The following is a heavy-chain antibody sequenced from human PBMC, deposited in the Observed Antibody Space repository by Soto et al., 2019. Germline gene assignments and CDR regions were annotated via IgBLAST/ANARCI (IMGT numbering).Heavy chain of an antibody. CDR1: GGTFNSDT. CDR3: ATLVPAPIKLYPRLGWFDP. CDR2: IIPISDTA. V-gene: IGHV1-69*13. D-gene: IGHD2-2*02. Sequence: GASVKVSCKASGGTFNSDTITWVRQAPGQGLEWMGGIIPISDTAHYARSFQGRVTITADESTSTVYMELSSLRSEDTAIYYCATLVPAPIKLYPRLGWFDPWGQGTLVTVSS. J-gene: IGHJ5*02.